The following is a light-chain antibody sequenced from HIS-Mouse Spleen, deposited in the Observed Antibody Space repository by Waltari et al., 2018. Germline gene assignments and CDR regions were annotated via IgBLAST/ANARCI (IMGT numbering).Light chain of an antibody. J-gene: IGLJ3*02. V-gene: IGLV2-23*02. CDR2: EVS. Sequence: QSALTQPASASGSPGQSITISCTGTSSDVGSYNLFSCYQQHPGKPPRLLIYEVSKRPSGVSNRFSGSKSGNTASLTISGLQAEDEADYYCCSYAGSSTWVFGGGTKLTVL. CDR1: SSDVGSYNL. CDR3: CSYAGSSTWV.